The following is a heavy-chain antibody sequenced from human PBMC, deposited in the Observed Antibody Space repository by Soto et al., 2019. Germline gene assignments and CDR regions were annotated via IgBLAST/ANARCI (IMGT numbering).Heavy chain of an antibody. CDR3: ARGSGGRGDCSGGSCSFDY. CDR1: GGSLRGYY. V-gene: IGHV4-34*01. Sequence: QGQLQQWGEGLLKPSETLSLTWASYGGSLRGYYWAGIRQPPGKGREGIGEINHSGSTNYNPSLKSRVTISVDTSKNQFSLKLSSVTAADTAVYYCARGSGGRGDCSGGSCSFDYWGQGTLVTVSS. CDR2: INHSGST. D-gene: IGHD2-15*01. J-gene: IGHJ4*02.